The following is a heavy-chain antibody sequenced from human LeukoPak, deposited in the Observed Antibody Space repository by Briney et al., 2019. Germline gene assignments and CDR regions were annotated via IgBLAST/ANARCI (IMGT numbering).Heavy chain of an antibody. Sequence: ASVKVSCKTSGYAFTNYYIHWVRQAPGQGPEWMGWINPNSGGTNYAQNFQGRVTMTRDTSIRTVYMELSRLRSDDTAVYYCARDGPADYWGQGTLVTVSS. CDR1: GYAFTNYY. J-gene: IGHJ4*02. CDR3: ARDGPADY. V-gene: IGHV1-2*02. CDR2: INPNSGGT.